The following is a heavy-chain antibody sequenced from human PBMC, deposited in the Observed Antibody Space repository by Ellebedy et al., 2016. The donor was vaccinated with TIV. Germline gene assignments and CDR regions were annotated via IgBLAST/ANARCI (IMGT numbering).Heavy chain of an antibody. CDR3: ASLSHGYFDL. CDR2: IYYSGST. J-gene: IGHJ2*01. V-gene: IGHV4-59*08. CDR1: GGSISSYY. Sequence: GSLRLSCTVSGGSISSYYWSWIRQPPGKGLEWIGYIYYSGSTNYNPSLKSRVTISVDTSKNQFSLKLSSVTAADTAVYYCASLSHGYFDLWGRGTLVTVSS.